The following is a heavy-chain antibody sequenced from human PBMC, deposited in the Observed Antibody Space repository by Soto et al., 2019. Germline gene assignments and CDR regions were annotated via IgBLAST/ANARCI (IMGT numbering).Heavy chain of an antibody. CDR3: AKLTKYYPDAFDI. V-gene: IGHV3-23*01. J-gene: IGHJ3*02. CDR2: ISGSGGST. D-gene: IGHD1-26*01. CDR1: GFTFSSYA. Sequence: GGSLRLSCAASGFTFSSYAMSWVRQAPGKGLEWVSAISGSGGSTYYADSVKGRFTTSRDNSKNTLYLQMNSLRAEDTAVYYCAKLTKYYPDAFDIWGQGTMVTVSS.